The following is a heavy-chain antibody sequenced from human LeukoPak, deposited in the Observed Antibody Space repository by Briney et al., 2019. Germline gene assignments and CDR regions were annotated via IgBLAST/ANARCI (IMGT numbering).Heavy chain of an antibody. CDR2: IYSGGST. J-gene: IGHJ4*02. CDR1: GFTPSSNY. CDR3: ARVRSVAGIHYDY. V-gene: IGHV3-66*01. Sequence: GGSLRLSCAASGFTPSSNYISCVRAAPGEGLEWVSVIYSGGSTYYADSVKGRFTISRDNSKNPLYLQMNSLRAEDTAVYYCARVRSVAGIHYDYWGQGTLVTVSS. D-gene: IGHD6-19*01.